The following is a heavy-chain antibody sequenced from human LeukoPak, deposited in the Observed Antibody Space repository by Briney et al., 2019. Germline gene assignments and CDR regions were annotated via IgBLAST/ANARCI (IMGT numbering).Heavy chain of an antibody. J-gene: IGHJ5*02. CDR2: ISGSGGST. D-gene: IGHD4-11*01. Sequence: PGGSLRLSCAASGFTFSSYGMSWVRQAPGKGLEWVSAISGSGGSTYYADSVKGRFTISRDNSKNTLYLQMNGLRAEDTAVYYCAKKRRSRNGNWFDPWGQGTLVTVSS. CDR3: AKKRRSRNGNWFDP. V-gene: IGHV3-23*01. CDR1: GFTFSSYG.